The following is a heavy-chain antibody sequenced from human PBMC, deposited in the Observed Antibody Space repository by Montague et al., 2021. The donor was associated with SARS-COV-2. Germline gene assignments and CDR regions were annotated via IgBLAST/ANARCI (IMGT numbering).Heavy chain of an antibody. J-gene: IGHJ6*02. Sequence: VKPTQTLTLTCTFSGFSLSTSGMCMTWIRQPPGKALEWLARIDWDSDKYYNTSLKSRLTISKDTSKNLVVLTMTNMDPVDTATYYCARGPSDTYYYNGMDVWGRGTTVTVSS. CDR2: IDWDSDK. CDR1: GFSLSTSGMC. V-gene: IGHV2-70*11. CDR3: ARGPSDTYYYNGMDV.